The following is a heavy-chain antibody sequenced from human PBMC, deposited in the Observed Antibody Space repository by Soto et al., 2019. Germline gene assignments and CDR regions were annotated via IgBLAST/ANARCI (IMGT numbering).Heavy chain of an antibody. J-gene: IGHJ6*02. CDR1: GGSISSGDYY. V-gene: IGHV4-30-4*01. D-gene: IGHD6-13*01. Sequence: QVQLQESGPGLVKPSQTLSLTCTVSGGSISSGDYYWSWIRQPPGKGLEWIGYIYYSGSTYYNPSPKSRVTISVDTSKNPFSLKLSSVTAADAAVYYCAKARAAGPYGMDVWGQGTTVTVSS. CDR2: IYYSGST. CDR3: AKARAAGPYGMDV.